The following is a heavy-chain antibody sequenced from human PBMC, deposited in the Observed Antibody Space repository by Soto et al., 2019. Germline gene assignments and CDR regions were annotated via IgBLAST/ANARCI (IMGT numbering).Heavy chain of an antibody. J-gene: IGHJ1*01. CDR2: IIPMLGIA. CDR3: ARDKDQLPTD. Sequence: QVQLVQSGAEVKKPGSSVKVSCRASGATFSTHTIIWVRQAPGQGLEWVGRIIPMLGIANYAQKFQGRVTITADKSTSTAYMELSSLRPEDTALYYCARDKDQLPTDWGQGTLVTVSS. D-gene: IGHD2-2*01. V-gene: IGHV1-69*02. CDR1: GATFSTHT.